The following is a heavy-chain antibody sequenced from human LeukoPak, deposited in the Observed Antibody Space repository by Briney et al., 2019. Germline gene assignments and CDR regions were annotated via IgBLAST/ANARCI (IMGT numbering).Heavy chain of an antibody. J-gene: IGHJ3*02. CDR1: GGSLSSYY. CDR2: IYYSGST. D-gene: IGHD1-26*01. Sequence: PSETLSLTCTVSGGSLSSYYWSWVRQPPGKGLEWIGHIYYSGSTNYNPSLQSRVPISVDPSQNQFSLKLSSVTAADTAVYYCARHIVGATIDAFDIWGQGTMVTVSS. V-gene: IGHV4-59*08. CDR3: ARHIVGATIDAFDI.